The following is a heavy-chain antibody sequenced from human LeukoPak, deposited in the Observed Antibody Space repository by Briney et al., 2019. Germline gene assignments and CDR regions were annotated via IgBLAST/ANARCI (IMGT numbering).Heavy chain of an antibody. Sequence: GGSLRLSCAPSGSTFSNAWMSWVRHAPGKGLEWVGRIKSKTDGGTTDYAAPVKGRFTISRDDSKNTLYLQMNSLKTEDTAMYYCSVFWSGYYTDYWGQGTLVTVSS. CDR1: GSTFSNAW. D-gene: IGHD3-3*01. CDR3: SVFWSGYYTDY. J-gene: IGHJ4*02. CDR2: IKSKTDGGTT. V-gene: IGHV3-15*01.